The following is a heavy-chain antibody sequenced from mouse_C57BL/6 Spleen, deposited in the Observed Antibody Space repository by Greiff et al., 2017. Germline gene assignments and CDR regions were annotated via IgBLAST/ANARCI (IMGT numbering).Heavy chain of an antibody. CDR1: GFTFSSYG. J-gene: IGHJ2*01. V-gene: IGHV5-6*01. Sequence: EVHLVESGGDLVKPGGSLKLSCAASGFTFSSYGMSWVRQTPDKRLEWVATISSGGSYTYYPDSVKGRFTISRDNAKNTLYLQLSSLHSEDTAMYYCARGDDGDFDYWGQGTTLTGSA. CDR2: ISSGGSYT. CDR3: ARGDDGDFDY. D-gene: IGHD1-1*01.